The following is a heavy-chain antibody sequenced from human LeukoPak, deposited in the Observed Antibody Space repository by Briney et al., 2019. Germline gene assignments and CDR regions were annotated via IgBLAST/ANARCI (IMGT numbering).Heavy chain of an antibody. CDR1: GGSFSGYY. V-gene: IGHV4-34*01. CDR2: INHSGST. J-gene: IGHJ5*02. CDR3: ASLLWFGEQLSWFNP. Sequence: PSETLSLTCAVYGGSFSGYYWSWIRQPPGKGLEWIGEINHSGSTNYNPSLKSRVTISVDTSKNQFSLKLSSVTAADTAVYYCASLLWFGEQLSWFNPWGQGTLVTVSS. D-gene: IGHD3-10*01.